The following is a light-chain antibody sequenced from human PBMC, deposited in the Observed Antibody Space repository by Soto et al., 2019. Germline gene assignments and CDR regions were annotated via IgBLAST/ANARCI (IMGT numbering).Light chain of an antibody. CDR1: QSVSSIY. V-gene: IGKV3-20*01. J-gene: IGKJ2*01. CDR2: GSS. CDR3: QQYGSAPHT. Sequence: EIELTQSPGSLSLSPGERATITCRASQSVSSIYVAWYQQKPGQAPSLLNYGSSSRPTGIPDRFSGSGSGTDFTLTISRLEPEDFAAYYCQQYGSAPHTFGQGTKLKIK.